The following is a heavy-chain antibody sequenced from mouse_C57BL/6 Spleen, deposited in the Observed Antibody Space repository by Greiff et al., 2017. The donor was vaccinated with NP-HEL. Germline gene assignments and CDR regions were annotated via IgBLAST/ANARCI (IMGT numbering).Heavy chain of an antibody. D-gene: IGHD1-1*01. Sequence: EVHLVESGGGLVQPGGSLKLSCAASGFTFSDYYMYWVRQTPEKRLEWVAYISNGGGSTYYPDTVKGRFTISRDNAKNTLYLQMSRLKSEDTAMYYCASLYYGSHWYFDVWGPGTTVTVSS. CDR2: ISNGGGST. CDR3: ASLYYGSHWYFDV. J-gene: IGHJ1*01. CDR1: GFTFSDYY. V-gene: IGHV5-12*01.